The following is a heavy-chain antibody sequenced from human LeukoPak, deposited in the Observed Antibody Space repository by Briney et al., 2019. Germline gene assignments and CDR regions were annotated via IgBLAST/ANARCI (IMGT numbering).Heavy chain of an antibody. Sequence: PGGSLRLSCAASGFTFSSNYMSWVRQAPGKGLEWVSVIYSGGTTNYADSVKGRFTISRDNSKNTLFLQMNSLRAEDTAVYYCARGGYSSSWYHFDYWGQGTLVTVSS. CDR1: GFTFSSNY. CDR2: IYSGGTT. D-gene: IGHD6-13*01. J-gene: IGHJ4*02. V-gene: IGHV3-53*01. CDR3: ARGGYSSSWYHFDY.